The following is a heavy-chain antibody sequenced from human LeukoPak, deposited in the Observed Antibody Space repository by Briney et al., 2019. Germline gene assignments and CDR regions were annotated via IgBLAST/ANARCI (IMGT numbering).Heavy chain of an antibody. CDR3: ARLSYYYGSGTHY. CDR1: GGSISSSSYY. CDR2: IYYSGST. Sequence: SETLSLTCTVSGGSISSSSYYWGWIRQPPGKGLEWIGSIYYSGSTYYNPSLKSRVTISVDTSKNQFSLKLSSVTAADTAVYYCARLSYYYGSGTHYWGQGTLVTVSS. J-gene: IGHJ4*02. D-gene: IGHD3-10*01. V-gene: IGHV4-39*01.